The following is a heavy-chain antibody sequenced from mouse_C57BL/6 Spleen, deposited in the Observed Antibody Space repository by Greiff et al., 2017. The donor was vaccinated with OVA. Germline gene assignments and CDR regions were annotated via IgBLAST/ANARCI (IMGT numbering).Heavy chain of an antibody. CDR1: GYTFTSYW. D-gene: IGHD1-1*01. V-gene: IGHV1-61*01. CDR2: IYPSDSET. J-gene: IGHJ2*01. Sequence: QVQLQQSGAELVKPGASVKMSCKASGYTFTSYWMDWVKQRPGQGLEWIGNIYPSDSETHYNQKFKDKATLTVDKSSSTAYMQLSSLTSEDSAVYYCAVITTVVGQDYWGQGTTLTVSS. CDR3: AVITTVVGQDY.